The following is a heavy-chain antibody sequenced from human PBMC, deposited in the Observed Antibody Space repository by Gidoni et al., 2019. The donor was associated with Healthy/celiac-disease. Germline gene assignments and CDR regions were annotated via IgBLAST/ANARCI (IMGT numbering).Heavy chain of an antibody. J-gene: IGHJ4*02. CDR2: INHSGST. CDR3: ARAGYSSLRPKNDY. CDR1: GRSFSGYY. V-gene: IGHV4-34*01. Sequence: VQLPQWGAGLLKPSATLSLTCAVYGRSFSGYYWSWIRQPPGKGLEWIGEINHSGSTNYNPALKSRVTISVDTSKNQFSLKLSSVTAADTAVYYCARAGYSSLRPKNDYWGQGTLVTVSS. D-gene: IGHD6-13*01.